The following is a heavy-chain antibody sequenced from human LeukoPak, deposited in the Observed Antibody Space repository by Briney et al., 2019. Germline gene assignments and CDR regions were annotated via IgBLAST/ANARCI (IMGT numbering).Heavy chain of an antibody. CDR2: ISTYNDNT. V-gene: IGHV1-18*01. J-gene: IGHJ4*02. D-gene: IGHD5-12*01. Sequence: ASVKVSCKASGYTFNTYNINWVRQAPGQGLEWMGWISTYNDNTNYAQKFQGRVTMTTDTSTSTAYMELRSLRSDDTAVYYCARDYSGYDGFDYWGQGTLVTVSS. CDR1: GYTFNTYN. CDR3: ARDYSGYDGFDY.